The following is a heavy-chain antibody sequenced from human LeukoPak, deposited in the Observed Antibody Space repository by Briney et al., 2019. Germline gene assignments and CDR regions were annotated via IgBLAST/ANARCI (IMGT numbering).Heavy chain of an antibody. CDR3: ARGPHYYGSGSYSPFDY. D-gene: IGHD3-10*01. CDR1: GYTFTTYG. Sequence: ASVKVSCKGSGYTFTTYGISWVRQAPGQGLEWMGWISVYNGNTNYAQKFQGRVTMTTDTSTNTTYMELRSLISDDTAVYYCARGPHYYGSGSYSPFDYWGQGTLVTVSS. V-gene: IGHV1-18*01. CDR2: ISVYNGNT. J-gene: IGHJ4*02.